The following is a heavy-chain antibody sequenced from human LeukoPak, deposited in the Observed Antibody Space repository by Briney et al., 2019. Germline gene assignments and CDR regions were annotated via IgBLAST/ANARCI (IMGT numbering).Heavy chain of an antibody. Sequence: PGGSLRLSCAASGFTFDDYPVHSVRQAPGKGLERVSAISWNSGSIGYADSVKGRFTISRDNAKNSLYLQMNSLRAEDTALYYCAKDKWELPLGPFDYWGQGTLVTVSS. CDR3: AKDKWELPLGPFDY. J-gene: IGHJ4*02. CDR2: ISWNSGSI. V-gene: IGHV3-9*01. D-gene: IGHD1-26*01. CDR1: GFTFDDYP.